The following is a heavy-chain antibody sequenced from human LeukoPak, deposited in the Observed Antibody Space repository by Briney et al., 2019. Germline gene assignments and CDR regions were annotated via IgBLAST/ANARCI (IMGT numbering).Heavy chain of an antibody. CDR1: GGSISSSSYY. CDR2: IYYSGST. D-gene: IGHD5-12*01. CDR3: ASFIVATDYYFDY. J-gene: IGHJ4*02. V-gene: IGHV4-39*01. Sequence: SETLSLTCTVSGGSISSSSYYWGWIRQPPGKGLEWIGSIYYSGSTYYNPSLTSRVTISVDTYKNQFSLKLRSVTAADTAVYYCASFIVATDYYFDYWGQGTLVTVSS.